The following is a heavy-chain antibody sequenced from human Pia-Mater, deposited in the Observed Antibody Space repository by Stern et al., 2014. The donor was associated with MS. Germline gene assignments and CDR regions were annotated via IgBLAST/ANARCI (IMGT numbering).Heavy chain of an antibody. CDR3: ARGGSRYFDY. CDR2: IKQDESEK. J-gene: IGHJ4*02. D-gene: IGHD3-10*01. V-gene: IGHV3-7*01. CDR1: GFTFVGSW. Sequence: VQLVQSGGGLVQPGGSLRLSCAASGFTFVGSWMSWVRQAPGKGLEWVATIKQDESEKYYVDSVKGRFTISRDNAKNSLYLQMNSLRAEDTAVYYGARGGSRYFDYWGQGTLVTVSS.